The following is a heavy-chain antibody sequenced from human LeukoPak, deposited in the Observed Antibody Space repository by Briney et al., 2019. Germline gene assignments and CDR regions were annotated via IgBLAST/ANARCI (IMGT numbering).Heavy chain of an antibody. V-gene: IGHV4-38-2*02. D-gene: IGHD3-3*01. CDR2: IYHSGST. J-gene: IGHJ4*02. CDR1: GYSISSGFY. Sequence: PSETLSLTCTVSGYSISSGFYWGWIRPPPGKGLEGIVSIYHSGSTYYNPSLKSRVTIQVDTSTNQFSLNSSSVTAADAAVYYCARSTYYHFWWGYYNEAPFDYWGQGTLVTVSS. CDR3: ARSTYYHFWWGYYNEAPFDY.